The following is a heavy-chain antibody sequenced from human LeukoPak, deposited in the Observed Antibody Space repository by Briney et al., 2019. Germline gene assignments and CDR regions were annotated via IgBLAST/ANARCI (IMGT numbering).Heavy chain of an antibody. V-gene: IGHV3-23*01. CDR3: AKDRLSWYYPFDC. D-gene: IGHD2-8*01. J-gene: IGHJ4*01. CDR1: GFAFSNYA. Sequence: GGSLRLSCAASGFAFSNYALSWVRQAPGKGLEWVAVLSGSGASTYYSDSVRGRFTISRDNSKDTVYLQMSNLRADDTAIYYCAKDRLSWYYPFDCRGHGTLVTVSS. CDR2: LSGSGAST.